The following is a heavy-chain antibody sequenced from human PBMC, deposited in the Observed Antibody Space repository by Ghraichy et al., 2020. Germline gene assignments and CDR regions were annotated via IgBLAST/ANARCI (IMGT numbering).Heavy chain of an antibody. CDR3: ARAGVTYYDILTTGYSAWFDP. Sequence: SENLSLTCAVYGGSLSGYYWSWIRQPPGKGLEWIGEINHSGSTNYNPSLKSRVTISVDTSKNQFSLKLSSVTAADTAVYYCARAGVTYYDILTTGYSAWFDPWGQGTLVTVSS. J-gene: IGHJ5*02. V-gene: IGHV4-34*01. CDR1: GGSLSGYY. D-gene: IGHD3-9*01. CDR2: INHSGST.